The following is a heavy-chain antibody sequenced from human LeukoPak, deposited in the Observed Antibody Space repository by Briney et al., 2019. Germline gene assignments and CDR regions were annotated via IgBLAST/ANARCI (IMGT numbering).Heavy chain of an antibody. V-gene: IGHV4-34*01. CDR1: GGSFSGYY. J-gene: IGHJ6*03. Sequence: SETLSLTCAAYGGSFSGYYWSWIGQPPGKGLEGIGEINHSGSTNYNPSLKSRVTISVDTSKNQFSLKLSSVTAADTAVYYCASRQDLNYYYYYMDVWGKGTTVTVSS. CDR3: ASRQDLNYYYYYMDV. CDR2: INHSGST.